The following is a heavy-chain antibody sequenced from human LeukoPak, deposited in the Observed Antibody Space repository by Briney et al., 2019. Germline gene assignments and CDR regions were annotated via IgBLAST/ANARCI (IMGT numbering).Heavy chain of an antibody. V-gene: IGHV1-18*01. D-gene: IGHD3-3*01. CDR3: ARITYDSWSGYYMPDDP. CDR2: ISIYNGKT. J-gene: IGHJ5*02. Sequence: ASVKVSCKASDYTFTNYGISWVRQAPGQGLEWMGWISIYNGKTDYAQKLRGRVTMTTDTSTSTAYMELRSLRSDDTAVYYCARITYDSWSGYYMPDDPWGQGTLVTVSS. CDR1: DYTFTNYG.